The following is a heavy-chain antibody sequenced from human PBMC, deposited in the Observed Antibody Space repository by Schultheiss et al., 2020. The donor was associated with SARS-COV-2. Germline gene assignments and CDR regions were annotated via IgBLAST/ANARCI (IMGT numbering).Heavy chain of an antibody. CDR3: ARDSVGATRRGVGDDY. CDR2: IYTSGST. CDR1: GGSISSGGYY. V-gene: IGHV4-61*02. J-gene: IGHJ4*02. Sequence: SQTLSLTCTVSGGSISSGGYYWSWIRQPAGKGLEWIGRIYTSGSTNYNPSLKSRVTMSVDTSKNQFSLKLSSVTAADTAVYYCARDSVGATRRGVGDDYWGQGTLVTVSS. D-gene: IGHD1-26*01.